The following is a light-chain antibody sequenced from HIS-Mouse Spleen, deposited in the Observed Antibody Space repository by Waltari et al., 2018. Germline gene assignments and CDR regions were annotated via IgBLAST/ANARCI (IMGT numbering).Light chain of an antibody. Sequence: SYELTQPPSVSVSPGQTARIHCSGYAFPKQYAYWYQQKSGQAPVLVIYEDSKRPAGIPERFSGSSSGTMATLTISGAQVEDEADYYCYSTDSSGNHRVFGGGTKLTVL. CDR1: AFPKQY. V-gene: IGLV3-10*01. CDR2: EDS. J-gene: IGLJ2*01. CDR3: YSTDSSGNHRV.